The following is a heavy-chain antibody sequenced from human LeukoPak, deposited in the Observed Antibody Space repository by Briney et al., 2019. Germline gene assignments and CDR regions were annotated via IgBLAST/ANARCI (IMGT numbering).Heavy chain of an antibody. V-gene: IGHV4-59*06. J-gene: IGHJ4*02. CDR2: IYYSGST. CDR3: ARDGTAMAIDY. D-gene: IGHD5-18*01. CDR1: GGSISSYY. Sequence: SETLSLTCTVSGGSISSYYWSWIRQHPGKGLEWIGYIYYSGSTYYNPSLKSRVTISVDTSKNQFSLKLSSVTAADTAVYYCARDGTAMAIDYWGQGTLVTVSS.